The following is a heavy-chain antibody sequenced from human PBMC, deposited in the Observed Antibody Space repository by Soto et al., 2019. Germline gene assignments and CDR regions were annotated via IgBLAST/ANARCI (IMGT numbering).Heavy chain of an antibody. CDR2: IIPIFGTA. CDR1: GGTFTSYA. CDR3: ASQLSQIYYYYGMDF. J-gene: IGHJ6*02. D-gene: IGHD5-18*01. V-gene: IGHV1-69*13. Sequence: ASVKVSCKASGGTFTSYAISWVRQAPGQGLEWMGGIIPIFGTANYAQKFQGRVTITADESTSTAYMELSSLRSEDTAVYYCASQLSQIYYYYGMDFWGQGTAVTVSS.